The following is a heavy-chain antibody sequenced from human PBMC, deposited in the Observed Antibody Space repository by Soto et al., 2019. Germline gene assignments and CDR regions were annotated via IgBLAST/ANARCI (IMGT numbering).Heavy chain of an antibody. D-gene: IGHD2-2*01. CDR2: IIPIFGTA. CDR1: GGTFSSYA. CDR3: ARDPVGYQLLGFDY. J-gene: IGHJ4*02. Sequence: QVQLVQSGAEVKKPGSSVKVSCKASGGTFSSYAISWVRQAPGQGLEWMGGIIPIFGTANYAQKFQGRVTINADESTSTANMEVSSLRSEDTAVYYCARDPVGYQLLGFDYWGQGTLVTVSS. V-gene: IGHV1-69*01.